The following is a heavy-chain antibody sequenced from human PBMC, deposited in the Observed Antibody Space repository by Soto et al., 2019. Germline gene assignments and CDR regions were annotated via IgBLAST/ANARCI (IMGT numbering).Heavy chain of an antibody. V-gene: IGHV3-21*06. D-gene: IGHD3-22*01. CDR1: GFIFSSYN. CDR2: IRSTGRDI. Sequence: GGSLRLSCAASGFIFSSYNMNWVRQAPGRGLEWVSSIRSTGRDILYADSVKGRFTISRDNAQNSLHLQMNSLGVEDTAVYYCARDSTMIVVADAFDIWGQGTMVTVS. J-gene: IGHJ3*02. CDR3: ARDSTMIVVADAFDI.